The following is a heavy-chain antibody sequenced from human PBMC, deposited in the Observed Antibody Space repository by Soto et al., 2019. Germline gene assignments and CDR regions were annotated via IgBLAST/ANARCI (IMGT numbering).Heavy chain of an antibody. CDR2: IYWDDDK. Sequence: QITLKESGPTLVKPTQTLTLTCTFSGFSFITTGVGVGWVRQSPGKALEWLALIYWDDDKRYSPSLKSRITITKDTSKNQVVLSMTNMDPVDTAAYYCARADYGDIVFEYWGQGTLVTVSS. J-gene: IGHJ4*02. D-gene: IGHD4-17*01. CDR3: ARADYGDIVFEY. CDR1: GFSFITTGVG. V-gene: IGHV2-5*02.